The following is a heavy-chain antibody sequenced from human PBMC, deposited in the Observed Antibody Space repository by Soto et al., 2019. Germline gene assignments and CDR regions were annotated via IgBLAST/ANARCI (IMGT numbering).Heavy chain of an antibody. Sequence: PGGSLRLSCVASGFDFSTYAMSWVRQAPGKGLEWVSVIGEGGVSRVYADAVKGRFTISRDNSKNTPYLQMTSLRVDDTAMYYCARDSVTRVSSDIPGMDVWGQGTTVTVSS. CDR2: IGEGGVSR. J-gene: IGHJ6*02. CDR3: ARDSVTRVSSDIPGMDV. V-gene: IGHV3-23*01. D-gene: IGHD3-10*01. CDR1: GFDFSTYA.